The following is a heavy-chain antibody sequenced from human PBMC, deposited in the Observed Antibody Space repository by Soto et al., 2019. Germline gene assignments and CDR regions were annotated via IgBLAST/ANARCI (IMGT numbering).Heavy chain of an antibody. D-gene: IGHD4-17*01. CDR2: IWYDGSNK. CDR1: GFTFSSYG. V-gene: IGHV3-33*01. J-gene: IGHJ4*02. Sequence: GGSLRLSCAASGFTFSSYGMHWVRQAPGKGLEWVAVIWYDGSNKYYADSVKGRFTISRDNSKNTLYLQMNSLRAEDTAVYYCARDAFGTVTTSSVSLANPRLDYWGQGTLVTVSS. CDR3: ARDAFGTVTTSSVSLANPRLDY.